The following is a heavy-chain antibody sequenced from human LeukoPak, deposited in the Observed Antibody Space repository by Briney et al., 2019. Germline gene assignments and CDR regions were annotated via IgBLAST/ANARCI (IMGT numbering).Heavy chain of an antibody. V-gene: IGHV1-2*02. CDR3: ARFYDILTGYYYYYGMDV. D-gene: IGHD3-9*01. J-gene: IGHJ6*02. CDR1: GYTYTGYY. Sequence: ASVKVSCKASGYTYTGYYMHWVRQAPGQGLEWMGWINPNSGGTNYAQKFQGRVTMTRDTSISTAYMELSRLRSDDTAVYYCARFYDILTGYYYYYGMDVWGQGTTVTVSS. CDR2: INPNSGGT.